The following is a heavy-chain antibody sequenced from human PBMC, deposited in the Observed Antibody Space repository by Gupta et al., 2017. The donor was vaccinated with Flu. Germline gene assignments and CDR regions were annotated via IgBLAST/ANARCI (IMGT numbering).Heavy chain of an antibody. CDR3: ARKLDPYCSSTSCLHYFDY. D-gene: IGHD2-2*01. Sequence: KALEWLAHIFSNDEKSYSTSLKSRLTISKDTSKSQVVLTMTNMDPVDTATYYCARKLDPYCSSTSCLHYFDYWGQGTLVTVSS. V-gene: IGHV2-26*01. J-gene: IGHJ4*02. CDR2: IFSNDEK.